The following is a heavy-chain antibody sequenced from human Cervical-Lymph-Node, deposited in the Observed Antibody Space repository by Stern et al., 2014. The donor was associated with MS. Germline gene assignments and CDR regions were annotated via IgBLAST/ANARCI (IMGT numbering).Heavy chain of an antibody. V-gene: IGHV3-15*01. CDR1: GFTFSYAW. CDR2: IKSKTDGGTT. D-gene: IGHD3-22*01. Sequence: EVQLLESGGGLVKPGGSLRLSCAASGFTFSYAWMSWVRQAPGKGLQWVGRIKSKTDGGTTDYAATVKGRFTISRDDSKNTLYLEMNSLKTEDTAVYYCTRLNYFDSSGYAYYYYGMDVWGQGTTVTVSS. J-gene: IGHJ6*02. CDR3: TRLNYFDSSGYAYYYYGMDV.